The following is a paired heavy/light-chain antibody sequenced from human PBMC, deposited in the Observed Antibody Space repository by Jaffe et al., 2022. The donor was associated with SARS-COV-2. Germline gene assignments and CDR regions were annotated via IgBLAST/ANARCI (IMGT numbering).Heavy chain of an antibody. V-gene: IGHV3-48*01. Sequence: EVQLVESGGGLVQPGGSLRLSCAASGFTFSRYNMNWGRQAPGKGLEWVSYISSSSSTIYYAESVKGRFTISRDNARNSLYLQMNSLRAEDTAVYYCARDYYDSSGYYRIDTWGQGTLVTVSS. J-gene: IGHJ5*02. CDR3: ARDYYDSSGYYRIDT. CDR2: ISSSSSTI. CDR1: GFTFSRYN. D-gene: IGHD3-22*01.
Light chain of an antibody. Sequence: DIQMTQSPSSLSASVGDRVTITCRASQSISSYLNWYQQKPGKAPNLLIYGTSNLQSGVPSRFSGSGSGTDFTLTIDSLQPEDFATYYCQQSYSGPYTFGQGTKLEIK. V-gene: IGKV1-39*01. CDR3: QQSYSGPYT. CDR1: QSISSY. J-gene: IGKJ2*01. CDR2: GTS.